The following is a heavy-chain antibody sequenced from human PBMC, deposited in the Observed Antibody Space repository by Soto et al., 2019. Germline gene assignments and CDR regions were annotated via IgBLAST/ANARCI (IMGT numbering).Heavy chain of an antibody. J-gene: IGHJ6*02. V-gene: IGHV3-33*01. CDR2: IWYDGSNK. CDR3: ARELYYIAAAGDYYGMDV. D-gene: IGHD6-13*01. Sequence: QVQLVESGGGVVQPGRSLRLSCAASGFTFSSYGMHWVRQAPGKGLEWVAVIWYDGSNKYYADTVKGRFTISRDNSKNTLYLQMNSLRAEDTAVYYCARELYYIAAAGDYYGMDVWGQGTTVTVSS. CDR1: GFTFSSYG.